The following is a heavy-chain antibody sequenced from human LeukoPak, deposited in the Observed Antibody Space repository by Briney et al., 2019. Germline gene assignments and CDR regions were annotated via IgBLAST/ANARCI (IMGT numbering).Heavy chain of an antibody. V-gene: IGHV4-34*01. CDR1: GASFSDY. J-gene: IGHJ2*01. Sequence: SETLSLTCAAYGASFSDYWSWIRQPPGKGLEWIGEINHSGSTNYNPSLKSRVTISGDTSKNQFFLKLYSVTAADTAVYYCARGRAVGLWGRGTLVTVSS. CDR2: INHSGST. CDR3: ARGRAVGL. D-gene: IGHD6-19*01.